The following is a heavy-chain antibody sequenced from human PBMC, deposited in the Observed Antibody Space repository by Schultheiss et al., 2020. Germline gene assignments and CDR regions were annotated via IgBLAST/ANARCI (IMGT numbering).Heavy chain of an antibody. CDR2: IYTSGST. CDR1: GGSISSGSYY. D-gene: IGHD1-26*01. Sequence: SETLSLTCTVSGGSISSGSYYWSWIRQPAGKGLEWIGRIYTSGSTNYNPSLKSRVTISGDTSKNQISLKLSSVTAADTAVYYCARAEWELLTPLYFDYWGQGTLVTVSS. J-gene: IGHJ4*02. CDR3: ARAEWELLTPLYFDY. V-gene: IGHV4-61*02.